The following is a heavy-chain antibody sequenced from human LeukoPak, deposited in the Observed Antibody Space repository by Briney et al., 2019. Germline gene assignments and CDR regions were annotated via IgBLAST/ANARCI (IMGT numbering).Heavy chain of an antibody. J-gene: IGHJ6*02. D-gene: IGHD6-19*01. V-gene: IGHV5-10-1*01. Sequence: PGESLKISCKGSGYSFTSYWISWVRQMPGKGLEWMGRIDPSDSYTNYSPSFQGHVTISADKSISTAYLQWSSLKASDTAMYYCARLVVIAVAGTHYGMDVWGQGTTVTVSS. CDR3: ARLVVIAVAGTHYGMDV. CDR1: GYSFTSYW. CDR2: IDPSDSYT.